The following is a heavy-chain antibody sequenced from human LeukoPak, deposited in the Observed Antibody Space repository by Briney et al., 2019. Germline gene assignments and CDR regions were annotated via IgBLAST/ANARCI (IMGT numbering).Heavy chain of an antibody. CDR2: IYYSGST. D-gene: IGHD2-2*01. CDR1: GGSITSGDYY. V-gene: IGHV4-30-4*01. CDR3: ARRGMKYQLLFGSFDY. Sequence: SETLSLTCNVSGGSITSGDYYWSWIRQPPGKGPEWIGNIYYSGSTYYNPSLKSRVTISVDTSKNQFSLKLSSVTAADTAVYYCARRGMKYQLLFGSFDYWGQGTLVTVSS. J-gene: IGHJ4*02.